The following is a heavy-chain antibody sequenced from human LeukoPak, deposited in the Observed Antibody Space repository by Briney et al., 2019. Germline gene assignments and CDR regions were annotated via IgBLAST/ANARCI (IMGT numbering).Heavy chain of an antibody. CDR3: ARGSSSAWPNMDV. J-gene: IGHJ6*03. Sequence: GGSLRLSCAASGFTVRSSYMSWVRQPPGKGLEWVSVIYSDETTYYSDSVRGRFNISRDNAKNSLYLQMNSLRAEDTAIYYCARGSSSAWPNMDVWGKGTTVTVSS. CDR1: GFTVRSSY. V-gene: IGHV3-66*01. CDR2: IYSDETT. D-gene: IGHD6-19*01.